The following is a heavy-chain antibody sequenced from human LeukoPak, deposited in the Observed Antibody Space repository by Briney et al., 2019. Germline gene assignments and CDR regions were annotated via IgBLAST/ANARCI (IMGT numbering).Heavy chain of an antibody. Sequence: WGSLRLSCAASGFTFRGYEMNWVRQAPGKGLECVSYISSDGSTIYQADSVKGRFTISRDNAKNSLYLQMNSLRAEDTAVYYCARGLNWNYCWFDPWGQGTLVTVSS. CDR2: ISSDGSTI. J-gene: IGHJ5*02. CDR3: ARGLNWNYCWFDP. V-gene: IGHV3-48*03. D-gene: IGHD1-7*01. CDR1: GFTFRGYE.